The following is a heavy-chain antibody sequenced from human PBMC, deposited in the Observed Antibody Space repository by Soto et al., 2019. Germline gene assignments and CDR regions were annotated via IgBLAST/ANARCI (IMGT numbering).Heavy chain of an antibody. CDR3: ARGRGQQLVPGYYFDY. J-gene: IGHJ4*02. Sequence: QVQLQESGPGLVNPSQTLSLTCTVSGGSISSGGYYWSWIRQHPGKGLEWIGYIYYSGSTYYNPSLKSRVTISVDTSKNQFSLKLSSVTAADTAVYYCARGRGQQLVPGYYFDYWGQGTLVTVSS. CDR2: IYYSGST. D-gene: IGHD6-6*01. V-gene: IGHV4-31*03. CDR1: GGSISSGGYY.